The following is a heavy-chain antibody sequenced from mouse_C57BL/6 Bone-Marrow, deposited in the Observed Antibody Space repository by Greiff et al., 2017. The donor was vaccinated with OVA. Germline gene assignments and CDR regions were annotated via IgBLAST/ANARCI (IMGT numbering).Heavy chain of an antibody. CDR2: IHPSDSDT. CDR1: GYTFTSYW. V-gene: IGHV1-74*01. D-gene: IGHD1-1*01. Sequence: QVQLKQSGAELARPGASVKLSCKASGYTFTSYWMHWVKQRPGQGLEWIGRIHPSDSDTNYNQKFKGKATLTVDKSSSTAYMQLSSLTSEDSAVYYCAIEAGNYYGSSSWYFDVWGTGTTVTVSS. CDR3: AIEAGNYYGSSSWYFDV. J-gene: IGHJ1*03.